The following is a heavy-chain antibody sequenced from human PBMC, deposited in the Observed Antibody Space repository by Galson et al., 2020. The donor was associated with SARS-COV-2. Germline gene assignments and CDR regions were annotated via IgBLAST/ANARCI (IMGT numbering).Heavy chain of an antibody. CDR3: ARHLDYYDRSGYYKGPFDY. J-gene: IGHJ4*02. CDR1: GYSFTSYW. D-gene: IGHD3-22*01. CDR2: IDPINSYT. Sequence: GESLKISCKASGYSFTSYWISWVRQMPGKGLEWMGKIDPINSYTNYSPSFQGHVTISADKSISTAYLQWSSLKASDTAMFYCARHLDYYDRSGYYKGPFDYWGEGTLVAVSS. V-gene: IGHV5-10-1*01.